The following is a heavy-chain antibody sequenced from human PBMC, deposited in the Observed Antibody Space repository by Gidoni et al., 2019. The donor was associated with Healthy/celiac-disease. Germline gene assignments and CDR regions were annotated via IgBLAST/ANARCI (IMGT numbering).Heavy chain of an antibody. CDR2: INPNSGGT. CDR3: ARDPASYYDSSGNDY. J-gene: IGHJ4*02. CDR1: GYTFTGYY. D-gene: IGHD3-22*01. Sequence: QVQLVQSGAEVKKPGASVKVSCKASGYTFTGYYMHWVRQAPGQGLEWMGWINPNSGGTNYAQKFQGRVTMTRDTSISTAYMELSRLRSDDTAVYYCARDPASYYDSSGNDYWGQGTLVTVSS. V-gene: IGHV1-2*02.